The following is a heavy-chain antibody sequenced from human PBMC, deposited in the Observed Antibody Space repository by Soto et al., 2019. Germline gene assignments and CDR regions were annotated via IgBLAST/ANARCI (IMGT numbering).Heavy chain of an antibody. CDR2: TYYRSKWYN. V-gene: IGHV6-1*01. J-gene: IGHJ6*02. CDR3: ARGGVLRFLEWLGEGMDV. D-gene: IGHD3-3*01. Sequence: SQTLSLTCTISWSSGSCNSAAWNWIRQSPSRGLEWLGRTYYRSKWYNDYAVSVKSRIAINPDTSKNQFSLQLNSVTPEDTAVYYCARGGVLRFLEWLGEGMDVWGQGTTVTVSS. CDR1: WSSGSCNSAA.